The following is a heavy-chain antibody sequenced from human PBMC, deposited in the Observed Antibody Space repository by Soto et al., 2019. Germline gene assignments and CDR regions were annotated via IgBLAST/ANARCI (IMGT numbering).Heavy chain of an antibody. Sequence: QVQLQESGPGLVKPSETLSLTCTVSGGSISSYYWSWIRQPPGKGLEWIGYIYYSGSTNYNPSLKRRVTISVDTSKSQFSLELSSGTAADTAVYYCARDGFPHYASSGYRMNYFDYWGQGTLFTVSS. J-gene: IGHJ4*02. CDR2: IYYSGST. D-gene: IGHD3-22*01. CDR1: GGSISSYY. V-gene: IGHV4-59*01. CDR3: ARDGFPHYASSGYRMNYFDY.